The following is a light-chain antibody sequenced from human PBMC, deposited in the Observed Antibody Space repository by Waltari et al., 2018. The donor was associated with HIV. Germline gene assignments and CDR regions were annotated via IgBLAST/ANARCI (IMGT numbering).Light chain of an antibody. Sequence: LTQPSSLSASPGASASLTCTLRSGINVGTSRLYWYKQKPGSPPQYLLGYKSDSGSEEGSGVPSRCSGCKDASADAGILLIAGLQSEDEADYYCMIWHSGAWVFGGGTKLTVL. V-gene: IGLV5-45*02. CDR3: MIWHSGAWV. J-gene: IGLJ3*02. CDR2: YKSDSGS. CDR1: SGINVGTSR.